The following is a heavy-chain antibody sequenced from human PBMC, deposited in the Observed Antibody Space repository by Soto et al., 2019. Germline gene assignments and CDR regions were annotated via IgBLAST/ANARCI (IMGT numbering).Heavy chain of an antibody. CDR3: ARGGDVYNFGAVY. D-gene: IGHD2-21*01. J-gene: IGHJ4*02. Sequence: QVQLVQSGAEVKEPGSSVKVSCKASGGGNLRDYRTTWVRRAPGQGLEWMGGIIPKLGSANSAQNFQGRVTVTADESTNTVYMELRSRRSADRAVYYCARGGDVYNFGAVYWGQGTPVTVSS. V-gene: IGHV1-69*01. CDR1: GGGNLRDYR. CDR2: IIPKLGSA.